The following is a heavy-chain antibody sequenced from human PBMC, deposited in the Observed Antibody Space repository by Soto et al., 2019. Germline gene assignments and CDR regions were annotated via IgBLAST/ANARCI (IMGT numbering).Heavy chain of an antibody. D-gene: IGHD2-2*01. V-gene: IGHV5-51*01. CDR2: IYPGDSDT. CDR3: ARHYCSSTSCYPVYYYYYGMDV. CDR1: GYSFTSYW. J-gene: IGHJ6*02. Sequence: GESLKISCQGSGYSFTSYWIGWVRQMPGKGLEWMGIIYPGDSDTRYSPSFQGQVTISADKSISTAYLQWSSLKASDTAMYYCARHYCSSTSCYPVYYYYYGMDVWGQGTTVTVSS.